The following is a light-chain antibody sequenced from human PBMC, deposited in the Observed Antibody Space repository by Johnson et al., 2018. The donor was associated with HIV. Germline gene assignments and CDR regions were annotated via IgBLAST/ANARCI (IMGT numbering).Light chain of an antibody. CDR3: GTWDTSLTVGV. CDR2: ENY. Sequence: QSVLTQPPSVSAAPGQRVTISCSGSSSNIGDNFVSWYQQFPGAAPKLLIFENYKRPSGIPDRFSGSKSGTSATLGISGLQTGDEADYYCGTWDTSLTVGVFGTGTKVTVL. V-gene: IGLV1-51*02. CDR1: SSNIGDNF. J-gene: IGLJ1*01.